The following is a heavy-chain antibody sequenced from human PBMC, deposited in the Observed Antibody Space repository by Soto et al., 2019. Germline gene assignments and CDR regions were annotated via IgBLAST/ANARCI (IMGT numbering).Heavy chain of an antibody. CDR3: ARDQGSHPGD. CDR1: GVSISSDNW. V-gene: IGHV4-4*02. Sequence: QVQLQESGPGLVRPSGTVSLTCAVSGVSISSDNWWSWVRQPPGKALEWIGEIHHSGSTNYNPSLKSRVTMSVVPPKALFSLTLNSVTAADTAFYYCARDQGSHPGDWGQGTLVSVSS. J-gene: IGHJ4*02. D-gene: IGHD6-13*01. CDR2: IHHSGST.